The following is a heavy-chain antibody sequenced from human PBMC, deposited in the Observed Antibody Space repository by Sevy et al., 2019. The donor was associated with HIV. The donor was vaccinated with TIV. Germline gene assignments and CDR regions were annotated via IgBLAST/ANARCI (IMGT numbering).Heavy chain of an antibody. V-gene: IGHV3-15*01. CDR3: TTGFYDSSGYYVDY. Sequence: GGSLRLSCAASGFTFSNAWMSWVRQAPGKGLEWVGRIKSKTDGGTTDYAEPVKGRLTISRDDSKNTLYLQMNSLKTEDTAVYYCTTGFYDSSGYYVDYWGQGTLVTVSS. CDR2: IKSKTDGGTT. CDR1: GFTFSNAW. J-gene: IGHJ4*02. D-gene: IGHD3-22*01.